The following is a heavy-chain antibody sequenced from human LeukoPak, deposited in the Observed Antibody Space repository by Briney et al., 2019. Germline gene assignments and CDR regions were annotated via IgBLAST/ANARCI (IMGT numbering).Heavy chain of an antibody. J-gene: IGHJ4*02. CDR1: GFTFSSHG. CDR3: AKVTYGSGTYGAFDS. CDR2: ISGSGDYT. D-gene: IGHD3-10*01. Sequence: PGGSLRLSWAASGFTFSSHGMSWVRQAPGKGLEWVSTISGSGDYTYYADSVKGRFTISRDNSKNTLYLQMNSLRAEDTAVYYCAKVTYGSGTYGAFDSWGQGTLVTVSS. V-gene: IGHV3-23*01.